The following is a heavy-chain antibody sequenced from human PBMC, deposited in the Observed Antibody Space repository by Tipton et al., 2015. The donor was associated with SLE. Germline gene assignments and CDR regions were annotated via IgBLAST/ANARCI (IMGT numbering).Heavy chain of an antibody. Sequence: TLSLTCIVSGDSISSSSYYWGWIRQPPGKGLEWVGTVYYTGNTFYNPSLKSRVTISVDTSKNQFSLKLISATAADTAVYYCARDQVGVGDFDYWSQGTLVTVSS. CDR2: VYYTGNT. V-gene: IGHV4-39*07. D-gene: IGHD3-16*01. J-gene: IGHJ4*02. CDR3: ARDQVGVGDFDY. CDR1: GDSISSSSYY.